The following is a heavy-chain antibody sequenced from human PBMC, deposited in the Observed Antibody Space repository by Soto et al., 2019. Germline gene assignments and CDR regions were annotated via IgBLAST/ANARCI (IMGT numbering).Heavy chain of an antibody. CDR2: INPGTSDA. CDR3: ASNLLFDKGWPRFFDY. V-gene: IGHV5-51*01. CDR1: ESTFANYW. J-gene: IGHJ4*02. D-gene: IGHD3-9*01. Sequence: PGESLKISCKGSESTFANYWIGWARQMPGKGLEWMGIINPGTSDARYSPYFRGQVTISADRSINTAYLQWSSLQASDTAMYYCASNLLFDKGWPRFFDYYGQGTLVTVSS.